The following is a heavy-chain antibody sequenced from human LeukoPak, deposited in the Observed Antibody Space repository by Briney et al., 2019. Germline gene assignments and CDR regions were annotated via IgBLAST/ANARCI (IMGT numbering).Heavy chain of an antibody. CDR1: GYTFTSYG. CDR2: ISAYNGNT. CDR3: VSELELHTLGY. V-gene: IGHV1-18*01. D-gene: IGHD1-7*01. Sequence: ASVKVSCKASGYTFTSYGISWVRQAPGQGLEWMGWISAYNGNTNYAQKLQGRVTMTTDTSTSTAYMELRSLRSDDTAVYYCVSELELHTLGYWGQGTLVTVSS. J-gene: IGHJ4*02.